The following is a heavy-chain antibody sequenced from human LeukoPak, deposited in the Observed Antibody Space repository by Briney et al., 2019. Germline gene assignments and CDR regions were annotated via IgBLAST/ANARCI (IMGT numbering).Heavy chain of an antibody. CDR3: ARGTPRGYYYDSSGLVPVGYMDV. CDR1: GYTFTSYY. CDR2: INPSGGST. J-gene: IGHJ6*03. Sequence: ASVKVSCKASGYTFTSYYMHWVRQAPGQGLEWMGIINPSGGSTNYAQKLQGRVTTTTDTSTSTAYMELRSLRSDDTAVYYCARGTPRGYYYDSSGLVPVGYMDVWGKGTTVTVSS. V-gene: IGHV1-46*01. D-gene: IGHD3-22*01.